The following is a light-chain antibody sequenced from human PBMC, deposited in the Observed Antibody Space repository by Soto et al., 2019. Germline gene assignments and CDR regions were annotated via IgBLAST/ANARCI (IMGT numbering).Light chain of an antibody. Sequence: QSALTQPASVSASPGQSITLSCTGTSSDVGGYNYVSWYQQHPGKAPKLMIYEVTYRPSGVSNRFSGSKSGNTASLTISGLQAEDEADYYCSSYTSSSTLIFGGGTKLTVL. CDR2: EVT. V-gene: IGLV2-14*01. J-gene: IGLJ2*01. CDR1: SSDVGGYNY. CDR3: SSYTSSSTLI.